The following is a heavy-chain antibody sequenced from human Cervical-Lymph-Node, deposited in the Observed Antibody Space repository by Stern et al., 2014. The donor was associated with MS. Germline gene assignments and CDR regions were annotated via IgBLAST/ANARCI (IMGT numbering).Heavy chain of an antibody. CDR2: INHSGST. J-gene: IGHJ3*02. V-gene: IGHV4-34*01. CDR3: ARGVLRAPSSGGSPVRAFDI. D-gene: IGHD2-15*01. Sequence: QVQLQQWGAGLLKPSETLSLTCAVYGGSFSGYYWSWIRQPPGKGLEWIGEINHSGSTNYNPSLKSRVTISVDTSKNQFSLKLSSVTAADTAVYYCARGVLRAPSSGGSPVRAFDIWGQGTMVTVSS. CDR1: GGSFSGYY.